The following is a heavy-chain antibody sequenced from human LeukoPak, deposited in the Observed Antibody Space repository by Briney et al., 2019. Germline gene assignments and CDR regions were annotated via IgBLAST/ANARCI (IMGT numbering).Heavy chain of an antibody. CDR3: AKDMSHSSGWQYYYYGMDV. CDR2: ISWNSGSI. Sequence: GRSLRLSCAASGFTFEDYAMHWVRRAPGKGLEWVSGISWNSGSIGYADSVKGRFTISRDNAKNTLYLQMNSLRAEDTALYYCAKDMSHSSGWQYYYYGMDVWGQGTTVTVSS. D-gene: IGHD6-19*01. V-gene: IGHV3-9*01. J-gene: IGHJ6*02. CDR1: GFTFEDYA.